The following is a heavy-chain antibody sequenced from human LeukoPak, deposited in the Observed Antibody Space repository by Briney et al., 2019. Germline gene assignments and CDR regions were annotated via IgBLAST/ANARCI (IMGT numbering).Heavy chain of an antibody. J-gene: IGHJ4*01. CDR3: STDPRLLTY. CDR1: GFSFSDSS. CDR2: ISPSSHDI. Sequence: GESLRLSCVVSGFSFSDSSMTWLRQTPGKGLESLAYISPSSHDIYYADSVKGRCTISRDNARTSLYLQMNSLGPDDTALYYCSTDPRLLTYWGHGTLVTVSS. V-gene: IGHV3-11*01. D-gene: IGHD2-8*01.